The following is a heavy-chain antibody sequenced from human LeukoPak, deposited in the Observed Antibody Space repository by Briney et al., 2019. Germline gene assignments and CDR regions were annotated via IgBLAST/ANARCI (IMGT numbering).Heavy chain of an antibody. CDR3: TTLYYYDTTGYHWRGFDY. CDR1: GGSISNSNW. J-gene: IGHJ4*02. CDR2: IYHSGNT. V-gene: IGHV4-4*02. Sequence: SETLSLTCAVSGGSISNSNWWSWVRPPPGKGLEWIGEIYHSGNTNYNPSLKSRVTITVDTSKNQFSLELNSVTAADTALYFCTTLYYYDTTGYHWRGFDYWGQGALVTVSS. D-gene: IGHD3-22*01.